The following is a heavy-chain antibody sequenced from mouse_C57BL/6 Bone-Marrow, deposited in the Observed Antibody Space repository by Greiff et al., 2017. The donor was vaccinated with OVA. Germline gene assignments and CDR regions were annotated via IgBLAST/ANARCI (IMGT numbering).Heavy chain of an antibody. Sequence: VHLVESGAELARPGASVKLSCKASGYTFTSYGISWVKQRTGQGLEWIGEIYPRSGNTYYNEKFKGKATLTADKSSSTAYMELRSLTSEDSAVYFCARGFYYGSSYWYFDVWGTGTTVTVSS. CDR3: ARGFYYGSSYWYFDV. CDR2: IYPRSGNT. V-gene: IGHV1-81*01. CDR1: GYTFTSYG. J-gene: IGHJ1*03. D-gene: IGHD1-1*01.